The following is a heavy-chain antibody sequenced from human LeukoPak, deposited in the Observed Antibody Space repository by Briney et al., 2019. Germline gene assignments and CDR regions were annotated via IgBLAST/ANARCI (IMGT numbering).Heavy chain of an antibody. CDR3: ARLSANSSAYFFDY. J-gene: IGHJ4*02. D-gene: IGHD3-22*01. Sequence: GGSLRLSCAASGFTVGSNYMSWARQAPGQGLEWVSIIYRGGSTNYADSVKGRFTISRDTSKNTLYLQMNSLRAEDTAVYYCARLSANSSAYFFDYWGQGTLVTVSS. CDR2: IYRGGST. CDR1: GFTVGSNY. V-gene: IGHV3-66*04.